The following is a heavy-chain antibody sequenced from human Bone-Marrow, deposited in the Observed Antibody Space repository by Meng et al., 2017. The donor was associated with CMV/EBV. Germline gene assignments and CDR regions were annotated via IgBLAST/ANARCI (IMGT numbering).Heavy chain of an antibody. CDR1: GFTFSSYW. CDR3: ARDYCSGGSCYSGYWYFDL. J-gene: IGHJ2*01. CDR2: IKQDGSEK. D-gene: IGHD2-15*01. V-gene: IGHV3-7*01. Sequence: GESLKISCAASGFTFSSYWMSWVRQAPGKGLEWVANIKQDGSEKYYVDSVKGRFTISRDNAKNSPYLQMNSLRAEDTAVYYCARDYCSGGSCYSGYWYFDLWGRGTLVTVSS.